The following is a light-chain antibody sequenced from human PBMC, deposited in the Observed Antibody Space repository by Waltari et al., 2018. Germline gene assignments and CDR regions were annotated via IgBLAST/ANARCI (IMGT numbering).Light chain of an antibody. J-gene: IGKJ1*01. CDR1: QGVNSG. V-gene: IGKV1-5*03. CDR2: KAS. CDR3: QQYDSYWT. Sequence: DIQMTRSPSTLSASVGDRVTITCRAHQGVNSGVAWYQQEPRKAPKPLIFKASNLDSGVPSRFSGSGSGTEFTLTISSLQPDDFATYHCQQYDSYWTFGQGTKVEIK.